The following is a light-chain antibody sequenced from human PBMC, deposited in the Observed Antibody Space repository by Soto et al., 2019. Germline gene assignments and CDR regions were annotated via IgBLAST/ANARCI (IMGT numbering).Light chain of an antibody. Sequence: QSVLTQPPSASGTPGQRVTISCSGGGSNIGSNTVNWYQQLPGTAPKLLIYSNNQRPSGVPDRFSGSQSGTSASLAISGLQSEDEAIYCCAAWDDSLNGVVFGGGTQLTVL. V-gene: IGLV1-44*01. J-gene: IGLJ2*01. CDR3: AAWDDSLNGVV. CDR2: SNN. CDR1: GSNIGSNT.